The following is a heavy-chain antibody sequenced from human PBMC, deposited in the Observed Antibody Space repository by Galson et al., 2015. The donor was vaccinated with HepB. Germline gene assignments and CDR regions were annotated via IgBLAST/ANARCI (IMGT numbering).Heavy chain of an antibody. Sequence: SLRLSCAASGFTFSSSAMNWVRQAPGKGLEWISYITSTSDTTYYADSVKGRFTISRDNAKNSLYLQMNSLRAEDTALYYCARIYYDTTDDYWGQGTLVTVSS. CDR2: ITSTSDTT. D-gene: IGHD3-22*01. V-gene: IGHV3-48*04. CDR3: ARIYYDTTDDY. J-gene: IGHJ4*02. CDR1: GFTFSSSA.